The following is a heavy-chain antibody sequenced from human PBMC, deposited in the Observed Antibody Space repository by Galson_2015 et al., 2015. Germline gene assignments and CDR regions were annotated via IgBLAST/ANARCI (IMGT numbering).Heavy chain of an antibody. CDR1: GGSVSSGSYY. V-gene: IGHV4-61*01. Sequence: SETLSLTCTVSGGSVSSGSYYWSWIRQPPGKGLEWIGYIYYSGSTNYNPSLKSRVTISVDTSKNQFSLKLSSVTAADTAVYYCARGTSEEVRGVVTPSYYYYGMDVWGQGTTVTVSS. CDR3: ARGTSEEVRGVVTPSYYYYGMDV. CDR2: IYYSGST. J-gene: IGHJ6*02. D-gene: IGHD3-10*01.